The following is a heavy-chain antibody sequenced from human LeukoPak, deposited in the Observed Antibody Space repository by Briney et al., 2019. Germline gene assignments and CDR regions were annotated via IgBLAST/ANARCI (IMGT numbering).Heavy chain of an antibody. J-gene: IGHJ4*02. CDR3: ARDVGYSYGIGYYFDY. CDR2: IYSGGST. CDR1: GFTVSSNY. D-gene: IGHD5-18*01. Sequence: GGSLRLSCAASGFTVSSNYMSWVRQAPGKGLGWVSVIYSGGSTYYADSVKGRFTISRDNSKNTLYLQMNSLRAEDTAVYYCARDVGYSYGIGYYFDYWGQGTLVTVSS. V-gene: IGHV3-66*01.